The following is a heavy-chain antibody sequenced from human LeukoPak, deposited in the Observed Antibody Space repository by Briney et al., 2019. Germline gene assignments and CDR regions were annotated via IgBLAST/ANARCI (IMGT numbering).Heavy chain of an antibody. Sequence: GGSLRLSCAASGFTFSSYAMSWVRQAPGKGLEWVSAISGSGGSTYYADSVKGRFTISRDNSKNTLYLQMNSLRAEDTAVYYCAKDRRVRSTTMIVVVITTFDYWGQGTLVTVPS. CDR2: ISGSGGST. CDR1: GFTFSSYA. D-gene: IGHD3-22*01. V-gene: IGHV3-23*01. J-gene: IGHJ4*02. CDR3: AKDRRVRSTTMIVVVITTFDY.